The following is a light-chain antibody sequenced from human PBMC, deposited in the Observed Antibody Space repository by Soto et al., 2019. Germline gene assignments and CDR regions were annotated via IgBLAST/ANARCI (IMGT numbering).Light chain of an antibody. V-gene: IGLV2-11*01. Sequence: QAVVTQPRSVSGSPGQSGTISCTGTSSDVGGYNYLSWYQQHPGKAPKLMIYDVSQRPSGVPNRFSGSKSDNTASLTISGLQAEDEADYYCCSYAGTYTWVFGGGTKLTVL. J-gene: IGLJ3*02. CDR2: DVS. CDR1: SSDVGGYNY. CDR3: CSYAGTYTWV.